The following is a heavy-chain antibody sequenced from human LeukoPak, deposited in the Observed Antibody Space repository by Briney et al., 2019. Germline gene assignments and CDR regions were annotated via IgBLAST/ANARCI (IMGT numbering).Heavy chain of an antibody. D-gene: IGHD2-15*01. V-gene: IGHV5-51*01. J-gene: IGHJ3*02. CDR1: GYSFTSYW. Sequence: GESLMISCKGSGYSFTSYWIGLVGQMPGKGLEWMGIIYPGDVDTRYSPSFQGQVTISADKSSSTAYLQWSSLKASDTAMYYCARYCSGGSCYSPDAFDIWGQGTMVTVSS. CDR2: IYPGDVDT. CDR3: ARYCSGGSCYSPDAFDI.